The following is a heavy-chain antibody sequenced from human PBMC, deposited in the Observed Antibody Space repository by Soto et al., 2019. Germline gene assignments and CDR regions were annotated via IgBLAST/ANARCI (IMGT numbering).Heavy chain of an antibody. V-gene: IGHV3-30-3*01. Sequence: GGSLRLSCAASGFTFSSYAMHWVRQAPGKGLEWVAVISYDGSNKYYADSVKGRFTISRDNSKNTLYLQMNSLRSEDTAVYYCARQYSNYAPFDYWGQGTLVTVSS. CDR2: ISYDGSNK. J-gene: IGHJ4*02. CDR1: GFTFSSYA. D-gene: IGHD4-4*01. CDR3: ARQYSNYAPFDY.